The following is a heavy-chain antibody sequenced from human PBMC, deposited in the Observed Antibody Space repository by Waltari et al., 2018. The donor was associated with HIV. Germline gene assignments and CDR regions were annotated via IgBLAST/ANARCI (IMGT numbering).Heavy chain of an antibody. CDR1: GGSISSSSYY. CDR3: ARLSGASIAAAGIDY. Sequence: QLQLQESGPGLVKPSETLSLTCTVSGGSISSSSYYWGWIRQPPGKGLEWIGSIYYSGSTYYNPSLKSRVTISVDTSKNQFSLKLSSVTAADTAVYYCARLSGASIAAAGIDYWGQGTLVTVSS. D-gene: IGHD6-13*01. CDR2: IYYSGST. V-gene: IGHV4-39*01. J-gene: IGHJ4*02.